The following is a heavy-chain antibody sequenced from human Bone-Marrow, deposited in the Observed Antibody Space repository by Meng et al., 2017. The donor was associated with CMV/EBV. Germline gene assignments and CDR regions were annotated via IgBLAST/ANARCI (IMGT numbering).Heavy chain of an antibody. Sequence: GESLKISCAASGFTFSSYGMHWVRQAPGKGLEWVAFIRYDGSNKYYADSVKGRFTISRDNSKNTLYLQMNSLRAEDTAVYYCAKARVIYCSSTSCYWPDAFDIWGQGTRVTVSS. CDR1: GFTFSSYG. CDR2: IRYDGSNK. D-gene: IGHD2-2*01. CDR3: AKARVIYCSSTSCYWPDAFDI. V-gene: IGHV3-30*02. J-gene: IGHJ3*02.